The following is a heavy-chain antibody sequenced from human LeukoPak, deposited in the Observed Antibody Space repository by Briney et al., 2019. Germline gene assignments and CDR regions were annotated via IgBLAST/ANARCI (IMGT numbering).Heavy chain of an antibody. V-gene: IGHV3-23*01. CDR1: GFTFGSYA. Sequence: PGGSLRLSCAASGFTFGSYAMSWVRQAPGKGLEWVSAISGSGGSTYYADSVKGRFTISRDNSKNTLYLQMNSLRAEDTAVYYCAKGLMQSYYYGMDVWGQGTTVTVSS. J-gene: IGHJ6*02. CDR2: ISGSGGST. CDR3: AKGLMQSYYYGMDV.